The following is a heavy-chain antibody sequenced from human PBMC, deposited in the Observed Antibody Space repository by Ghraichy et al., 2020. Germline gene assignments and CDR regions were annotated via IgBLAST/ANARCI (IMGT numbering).Heavy chain of an antibody. V-gene: IGHV4-39*07. CDR1: GGSISSSSYY. CDR3: ARETGSYYQPLDY. CDR2: IYYSGST. J-gene: IGHJ4*02. Sequence: SETLSLTCTVSGGSISSSSYYWGWIRQPPGKGLEWIGSIYYSGSTYYNPSLKSRVTISVDTSKNQFSLKLSSVTAADTAVYYCARETGSYYQPLDYWGQGTLVTVAS. D-gene: IGHD1-26*01.